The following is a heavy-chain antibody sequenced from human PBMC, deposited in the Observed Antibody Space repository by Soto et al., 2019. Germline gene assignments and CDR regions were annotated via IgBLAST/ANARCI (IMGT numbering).Heavy chain of an antibody. CDR1: GGSFSGYY. Sequence: SETLSLTCAVYGGSFSGYYWSWIRQPPGKGLEWIGEINHSGSTNYNPSLKSRVTISVDTSKNQFALKLSSVTAADTAVYYCARFDRWQSRGGGMDVWGQGTTVTVSS. CDR3: ARFDRWQSRGGGMDV. D-gene: IGHD3-10*01. V-gene: IGHV4-34*01. CDR2: INHSGST. J-gene: IGHJ6*02.